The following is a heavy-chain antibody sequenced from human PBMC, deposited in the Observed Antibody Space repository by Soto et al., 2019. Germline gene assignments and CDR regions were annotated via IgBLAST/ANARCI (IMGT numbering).Heavy chain of an antibody. Sequence: GGSLILSCAASGFTFSYYYMSWIRQAPGKGLEWVSYISSSGSTIYYADSVKGRFTISRDNAKNSLYLQMNGLRAEDTAVYYCARDPPCSGGSCYYSEYFQHWGQGTLVTVSS. CDR1: GFTFSYYY. D-gene: IGHD2-15*01. J-gene: IGHJ1*01. CDR2: ISSSGSTI. V-gene: IGHV3-11*01. CDR3: ARDPPCSGGSCYYSEYFQH.